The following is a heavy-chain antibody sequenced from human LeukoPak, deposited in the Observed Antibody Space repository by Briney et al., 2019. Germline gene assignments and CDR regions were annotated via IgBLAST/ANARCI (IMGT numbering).Heavy chain of an antibody. CDR2: IYYSGST. CDR1: GGSISSSSYY. CDR3: ARRNGYSYGQQKPGNDY. Sequence: SETLSLTCTVSGGSISSSSYYWGWIRQPPGKGREWIGSIYYSGSTYYNPSLKSRVTISVDTSKNQFSLKLSSVTAADTAVYYCARRNGYSYGQQKPGNDYWGQGTLVTVSS. J-gene: IGHJ4*02. D-gene: IGHD5-18*01. V-gene: IGHV4-39*01.